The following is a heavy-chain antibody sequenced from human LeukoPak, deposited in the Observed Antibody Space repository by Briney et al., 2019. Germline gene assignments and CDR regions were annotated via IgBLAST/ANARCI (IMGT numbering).Heavy chain of an antibody. D-gene: IGHD6-13*01. CDR1: GYTFTSYG. J-gene: IGHJ4*02. V-gene: IGHV1-18*01. CDR2: ISAYNGNT. CDR3: ARGRGLKYSSSWYGFDY. Sequence: ASVKVSCKASGYTFTSYGISWVRQAPGQGLEWMGWISAYNGNTNYAQKLQGRVTMTTDTSTSTAYMELRSLRSDDTAVYYCARGRGLKYSSSWYGFDYWGQGTLVTVSS.